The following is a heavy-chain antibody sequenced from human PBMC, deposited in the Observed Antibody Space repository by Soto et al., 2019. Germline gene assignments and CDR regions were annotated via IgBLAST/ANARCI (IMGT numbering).Heavy chain of an antibody. CDR1: CGTLRRGGYF. D-gene: IGHD6-13*01. CDR3: ARIVQHPRNGFDL. Sequence: HTYTGSCGTLRRGGYFVCWIRQHPGKGLEWVGDIYYSGSTHYNPSLKSRVTISVDTSKNQLSLKLSSVTAADTAVHYCARIVQHPRNGFDLWCQGNRVT. CDR2: IYYSGST. V-gene: IGHV4-31*03. J-gene: IGHJ5*02.